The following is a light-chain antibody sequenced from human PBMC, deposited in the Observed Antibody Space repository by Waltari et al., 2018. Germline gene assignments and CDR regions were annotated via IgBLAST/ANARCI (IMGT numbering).Light chain of an antibody. CDR3: QAWDSSTDVV. J-gene: IGLJ2*01. CDR1: KLGDRY. Sequence: SYELTQPPSVSVSPGQTASITCSGDKLGDRYACWYQQKPGQSPVLVIYQDSERPSGIPERCSGSKSGSTATLTISGTQAMDEADYYCQAWDSSTDVVFGGGTKLTVL. CDR2: QDS. V-gene: IGLV3-1*01.